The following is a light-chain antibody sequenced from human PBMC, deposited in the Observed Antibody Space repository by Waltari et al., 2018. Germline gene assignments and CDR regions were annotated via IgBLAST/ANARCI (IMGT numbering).Light chain of an antibody. CDR3: QQSYSTPGVT. V-gene: IGKV1-39*01. J-gene: IGKJ5*01. CDR1: RSISSY. Sequence: DIQMTQSPSSLSASVGDRVTITCRASRSISSYLNWYQQKPGKAPKLLIYAASSLQSGVPSRFSGSGSETDFTLTISSLQPEDFATYYCQQSYSTPGVTFGQGTRLEIK. CDR2: AAS.